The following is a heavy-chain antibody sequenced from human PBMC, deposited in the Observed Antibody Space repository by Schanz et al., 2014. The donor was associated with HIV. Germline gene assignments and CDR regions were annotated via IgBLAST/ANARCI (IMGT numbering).Heavy chain of an antibody. J-gene: IGHJ4*02. D-gene: IGHD2-15*01. CDR2: ISTYNGNT. CDR3: ARVNKDIGGYYFDY. V-gene: IGHV1-18*01. Sequence: QVQLVQSGAEVKKPGASVKVSCKASGYTFTSYGITWVRQAPGQGLEWMGWISTYNGNTIYAQKFQGRVTMTTDTSTSTAYMELRSQRSDDTAVYYCARVNKDIGGYYFDYWGQGTLVTVSS. CDR1: GYTFTSYG.